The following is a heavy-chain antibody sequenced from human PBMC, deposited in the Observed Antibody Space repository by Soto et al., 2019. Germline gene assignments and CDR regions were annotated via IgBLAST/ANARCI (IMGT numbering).Heavy chain of an antibody. CDR3: ARETMVRGVIITGYFDY. D-gene: IGHD3-10*01. V-gene: IGHV3-30-3*01. Sequence: GGSLRLSCAASGFTFSSYAMHWVRQAPGNGLEWVAVISYDRSNKYYADSVKGRFTISRDNSKNTLYLQMNSLRAEDTAVYYCARETMVRGVIITGYFDYWGQGTLVTVSS. CDR2: ISYDRSNK. CDR1: GFTFSSYA. J-gene: IGHJ4*02.